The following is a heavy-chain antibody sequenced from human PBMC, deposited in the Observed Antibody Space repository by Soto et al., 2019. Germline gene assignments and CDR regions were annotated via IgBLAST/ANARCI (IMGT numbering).Heavy chain of an antibody. CDR2: VNPSGGST. J-gene: IGHJ4*02. V-gene: IGHV1-46*01. Sequence: ASVKVSCKASGYTFTSYYMHWVRQAPGQGLEWMGIVNPSGGSTSYAQKFQGRVTMTRDNSKNTLYLQMNSLRAEDTAVYYCASNDYDFWSGSSNWGQGTLVTVSS. CDR1: GYTFTSYY. CDR3: ASNDYDFWSGSSN. D-gene: IGHD3-3*01.